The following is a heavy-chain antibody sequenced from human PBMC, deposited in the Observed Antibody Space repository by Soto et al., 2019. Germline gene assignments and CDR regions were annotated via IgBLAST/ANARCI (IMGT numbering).Heavy chain of an antibody. CDR3: ARDYFDSSDYTTNWFDP. V-gene: IGHV4-39*01. Sequence: QLQLKESGPGLVKSSETLSLTCSVSGDYISNSRFYWAWIRQPPGEGLEWIGSIYHTGNAYYNPSLMSRVTIFVDTSKNQLSLKVTSVTAAATALYYCARDYFDSSDYTTNWFDPWGQGALVTGSS. J-gene: IGHJ5*02. D-gene: IGHD3-22*01. CDR1: GDYISNSRFY. CDR2: IYHTGNA.